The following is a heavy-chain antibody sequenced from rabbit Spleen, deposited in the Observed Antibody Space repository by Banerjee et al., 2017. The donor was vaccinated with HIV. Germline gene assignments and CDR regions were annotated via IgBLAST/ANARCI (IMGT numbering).Heavy chain of an antibody. J-gene: IGHJ6*01. CDR3: ARDTGSSFSSYGMDL. CDR2: IAGGSSGFT. V-gene: IGHV1S40*01. Sequence: QSLEESGGDLVKPGASLTLTCTASGVSFSSSSYMCWVRQAPGKGLEWISCIAGGSSGFTYSATWAKGRFTISKTSSTTVTLQMTSLTAADTATYFCARDTGSSFSSYGMDLWGQGTLVTVS. D-gene: IGHD8-1*01. CDR1: GVSFSSSSY.